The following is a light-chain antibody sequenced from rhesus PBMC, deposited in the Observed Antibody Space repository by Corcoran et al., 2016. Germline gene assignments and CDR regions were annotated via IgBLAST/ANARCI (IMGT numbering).Light chain of an antibody. CDR2: DVS. Sequence: QSAPTQPPSVSGSPGQSVTISCTGTSSDIGAYDSVSWYQQYPCKAPKVMIYDVSNRPSGVSDRFSGSKSGNTASLTISGLQAEDEADYFCCSYTTRSTFVFGSGTTLTVL. CDR3: CSYTTRSTFV. J-gene: IGLJ6*01. V-gene: IGLV2S7*01. CDR1: SSDIGAYDS.